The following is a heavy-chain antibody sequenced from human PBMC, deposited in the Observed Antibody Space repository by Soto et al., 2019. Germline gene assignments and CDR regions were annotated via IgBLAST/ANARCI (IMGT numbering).Heavy chain of an antibody. CDR3: AGTREIVSTIASFDY. CDR1: GGSISSSSYY. Sequence: QLQLQESGPGLVKPSETLSLTCPVSGGSISSSSYYWGWIRQPPGKGLEWIVSIYYSGSTYYNPSLKSRVTISVDTSKNQVSRKLSSVTAADTAVYYCAGTREIVSTIASFDYGGQGTLVTVSS. D-gene: IGHD5-12*01. J-gene: IGHJ4*02. V-gene: IGHV4-39*01. CDR2: IYYSGST.